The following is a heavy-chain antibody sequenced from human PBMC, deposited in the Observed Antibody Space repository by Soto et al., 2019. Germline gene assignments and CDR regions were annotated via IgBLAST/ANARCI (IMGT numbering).Heavy chain of an antibody. D-gene: IGHD6-6*01. CDR2: ISGSGGST. V-gene: IGHV3-23*01. Sequence: EVQLLESGGGLVQPGGSLRLSCAASGFTFSSYAMSWVRQAPGKGLEWVSAISGSGGSTYYADSVKGRFTISRDNSKNTLCLQRNGLGAEDTAVYYCAKLPSSMAARRGGEGYFDLWGRGTLVTVSS. CDR3: AKLPSSMAARRGGEGYFDL. CDR1: GFTFSSYA. J-gene: IGHJ2*01.